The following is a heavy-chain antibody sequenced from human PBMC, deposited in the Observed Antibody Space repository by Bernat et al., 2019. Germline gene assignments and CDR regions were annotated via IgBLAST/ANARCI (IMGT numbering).Heavy chain of an antibody. D-gene: IGHD1-26*01. CDR1: GFTFDSYG. Sequence: EVQLLESGGGLVQPGGSLRLSCAASGFTFDSYGMSWVRQAPGKGPEWVSGISASGGTTYYADSVKGGFTVSRDNSKNTVYLQMNSLRAEDTAVYYCAKVQSRSGTRTYIDYWGQGTLVTVSS. CDR3: AKVQSRSGTRTYIDY. V-gene: IGHV3-23*01. J-gene: IGHJ4*02. CDR2: ISASGGTT.